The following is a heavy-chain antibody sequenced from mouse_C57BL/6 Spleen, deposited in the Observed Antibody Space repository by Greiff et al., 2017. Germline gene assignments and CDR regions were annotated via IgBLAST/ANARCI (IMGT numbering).Heavy chain of an antibody. CDR3: ARHVTSDY. CDR2: ISSGGSYT. J-gene: IGHJ2*01. V-gene: IGHV5-6*01. CDR1: GFTFSSYG. Sequence: DVHLVESGGDLVKPGGSLKLSCAASGFTFSSYGMSWVRQTPDKRLEWVATISSGGSYTYYPDSVKGRFTISRDNAKNTLYLQMSSLKSEDTAMYYCARHVTSDYWGQGTTLTVSS. D-gene: IGHD2-12*01.